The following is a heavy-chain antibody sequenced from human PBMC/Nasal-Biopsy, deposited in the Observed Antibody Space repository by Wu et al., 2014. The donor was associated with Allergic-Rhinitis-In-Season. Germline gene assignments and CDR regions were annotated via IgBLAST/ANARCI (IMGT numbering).Heavy chain of an antibody. D-gene: IGHD6-13*01. Sequence: AISGDSVSTTSAAWTWLRQSPSGGLECLGRTYYRSKWYTDYALSVKSRITINPDTFKNQFSLHLNSVTPEDTAVYYCARTDSSSWPRVDYWGQGTLVTVSS. CDR3: ARTDSSSWPRVDY. V-gene: IGHV6-1*01. J-gene: IGHJ4*02. CDR1: GDSVSTTSAA. CDR2: TYYRSKWYT.